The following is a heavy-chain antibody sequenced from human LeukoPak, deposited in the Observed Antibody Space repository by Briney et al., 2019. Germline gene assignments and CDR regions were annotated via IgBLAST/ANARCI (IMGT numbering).Heavy chain of an antibody. D-gene: IGHD2-15*01. V-gene: IGHV3-9*01. CDR1: GFRFDDYA. J-gene: IGHJ4*02. CDR2: VSWNSGRI. Sequence: GRSLRLSCAASGFRFDDYAMHWVRHAPGKGLEWVSGVSWNSGRIGYADSVKGRFTISRVNAKNSLYLQMNSLRAEDTALYYCAKGYCSGASCQEEYWGQGTLVTVSS. CDR3: AKGYCSGASCQEEY.